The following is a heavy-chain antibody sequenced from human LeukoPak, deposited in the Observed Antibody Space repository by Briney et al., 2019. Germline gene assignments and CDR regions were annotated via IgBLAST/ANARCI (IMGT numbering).Heavy chain of an antibody. CDR1: GYTFTSYG. J-gene: IGHJ4*02. CDR2: ISAYNGNT. Sequence: VASVKVSCTASGYTFTSYGISWVRQAPGQGLEWMGWISAYNGNTNYAQTLQGRVTMTTGTSTSTAYLELRSLRSGDTAVYYCAGGYCISTSCYTLDYWGQGTLVTVSS. D-gene: IGHD2-2*02. V-gene: IGHV1-18*01. CDR3: AGGYCISTSCYTLDY.